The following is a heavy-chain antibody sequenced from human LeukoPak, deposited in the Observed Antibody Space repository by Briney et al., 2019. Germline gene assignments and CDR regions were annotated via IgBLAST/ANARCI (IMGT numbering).Heavy chain of an antibody. CDR2: INHSGST. CDR1: GGSFSGYY. V-gene: IGHV4-34*01. D-gene: IGHD4-23*01. J-gene: IGHJ5*01. Sequence: SETLSLTCAVYGGSFSGYYWSWIRQPPGKGLEWIGEINHSGSTNYNPSLKSRVTISVDTSKNQFSLKLSSVTAADTAVYYCARYFYGGYAGVDSWGQGTLVTVSS. CDR3: ARYFYGGYAGVDS.